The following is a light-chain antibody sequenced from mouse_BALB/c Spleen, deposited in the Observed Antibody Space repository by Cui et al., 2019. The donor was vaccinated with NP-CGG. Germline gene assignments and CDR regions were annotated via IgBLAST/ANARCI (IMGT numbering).Light chain of an antibody. CDR1: TGDVTTSND. V-gene: IGLV1*01. CDR3: ALWYSNHWV. Sequence: QAVVTQESALTTSPGETVTLTCRSRTGDVTTSNDDNWVQEKTEHLFTGLRGGNNNRAPGVPARFSGSLMGDKAALTITGTQTEDEAIYFCALWYSNHWVFGGGTKLTVL. J-gene: IGLJ1*01. CDR2: GNN.